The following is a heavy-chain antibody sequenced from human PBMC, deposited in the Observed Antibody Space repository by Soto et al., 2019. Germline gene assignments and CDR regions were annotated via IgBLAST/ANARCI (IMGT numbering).Heavy chain of an antibody. J-gene: IGHJ4*02. V-gene: IGHV3-21*01. D-gene: IGHD1-7*01. CDR3: TRSPRSITGTPTGGAQNDY. CDR2: TSSDNKYI. CDR1: GFSFFSYT. Sequence: GSLRLSCAGAGFSFFSYTMTWVRQAPGKGLEWVSSTSSDNKYIYYADSVKGRFTISRDNAKSSLFLQMNSLRADDTAVYYCTRSPRSITGTPTGGAQNDYWGQGALVTVSS.